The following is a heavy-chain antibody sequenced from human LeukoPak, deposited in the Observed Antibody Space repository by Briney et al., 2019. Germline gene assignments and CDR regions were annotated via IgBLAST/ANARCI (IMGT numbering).Heavy chain of an antibody. V-gene: IGHV4-39*07. CDR3: ARAVAPKTQLDY. J-gene: IGHJ4*02. D-gene: IGHD2-21*01. CDR1: GGSISSSSYY. CDR2: IYYSGST. Sequence: SETLSLTCTVSGGSISSSSYYWGWIRQPPGKGLEWIGSIYYSGSTYYNPSLKSRVTISVDTSKNQFSLKLSSVTAADTAVYYCARAVAPKTQLDYWGQGTLVTVSS.